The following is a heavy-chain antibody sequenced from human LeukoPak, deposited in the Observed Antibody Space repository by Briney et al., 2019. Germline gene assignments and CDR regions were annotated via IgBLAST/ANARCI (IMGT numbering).Heavy chain of an antibody. J-gene: IGHJ4*02. CDR1: GYTFTSYG. CDR2: IIPIFGTA. V-gene: IGHV1-69*13. D-gene: IGHD6-6*01. Sequence: SVKVSCKASGYTFTSYGISWVRQAPGQGLEWMGGIIPIFGTANYAQKFQGRVTITADESTSTAYMELSSLRSEDTAVYYCARVGIAARYYFDYWGQGTLVIVSS. CDR3: ARVGIAARYYFDY.